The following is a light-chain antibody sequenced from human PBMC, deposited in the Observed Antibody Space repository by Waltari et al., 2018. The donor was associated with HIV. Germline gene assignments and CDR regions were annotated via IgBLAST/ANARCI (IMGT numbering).Light chain of an antibody. CDR2: QAS. CDR3: QQYESFPYS. CDR1: ESFSDW. Sequence: DIQMTQSPSTLSASVGDRVTITCRASESFSDWLAWYQKEPGKAPRLLVFQASRLQSGVPPRFSGTESGTEFTLTINSLQPDDSATYYCQQYESFPYSFGQGTRLEVK. J-gene: IGKJ2*01. V-gene: IGKV1-5*01.